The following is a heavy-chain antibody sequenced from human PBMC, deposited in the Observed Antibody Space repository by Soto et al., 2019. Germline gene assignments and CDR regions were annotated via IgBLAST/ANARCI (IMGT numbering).Heavy chain of an antibody. Sequence: ASVKVSCKASGGTFSSYAISWVRQAPGQGLEWTGGIIPIFGTANYAQKFQGRVTITADESTSTAYMELSSLRSEDTAVYYCARGPALRVATITCFDLWGRGTLVTVSS. CDR2: IIPIFGTA. J-gene: IGHJ2*01. CDR3: ARGPALRVATITCFDL. V-gene: IGHV1-69*13. D-gene: IGHD5-12*01. CDR1: GGTFSSYA.